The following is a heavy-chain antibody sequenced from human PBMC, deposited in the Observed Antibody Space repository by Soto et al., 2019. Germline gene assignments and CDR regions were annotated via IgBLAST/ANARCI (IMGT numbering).Heavy chain of an antibody. Sequence: QVQLQESGPGLVKPSETLSLTCTVSGGSISSYYWSWIRQPPGKGLEWIGYIYYSGSTNYNPSLKSRVTISVDTSKNQFSLKLRSVTAADTAVYYCARLSPYYDFWSGYSTYYYYYMDVWGKGTTVTVSS. D-gene: IGHD3-3*01. CDR3: ARLSPYYDFWSGYSTYYYYYMDV. CDR1: GGSISSYY. V-gene: IGHV4-59*08. CDR2: IYYSGST. J-gene: IGHJ6*03.